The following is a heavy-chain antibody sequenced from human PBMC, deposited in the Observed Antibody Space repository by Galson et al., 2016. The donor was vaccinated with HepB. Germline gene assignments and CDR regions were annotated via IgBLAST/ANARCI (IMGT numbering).Heavy chain of an antibody. D-gene: IGHD3-16*01. Sequence: QSGAEVKQPGESLTISCQTSGYTFTNYWIGWVRQMPGKGLEWMGVIHPADSDTRYSPSFQGQVTISADKSISTAFLRWSSLKASDTAMYFCARSLGEWFDPWGQGTLVIVSS. J-gene: IGHJ5*02. CDR3: ARSLGEWFDP. V-gene: IGHV5-51*01. CDR2: IHPADSDT. CDR1: GYTFTNYW.